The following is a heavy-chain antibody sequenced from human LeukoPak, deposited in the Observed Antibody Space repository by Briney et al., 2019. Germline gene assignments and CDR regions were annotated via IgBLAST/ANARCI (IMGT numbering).Heavy chain of an antibody. V-gene: IGHV3-30-3*01. J-gene: IGHJ6*02. CDR1: GFTFSSYT. CDR2: ISYDGGNE. CDR3: AREDWLSSLNGMDV. D-gene: IGHD3-9*01. Sequence: GGSLRLSCAASGFTFSSYTIHWVRQAPGKGLEWVSLISYDGGNEYYADSVKGRFTISRDRSKNMAFLQMSSLRVEDTAVYYCAREDWLSSLNGMDVWGQGTTVTVSS.